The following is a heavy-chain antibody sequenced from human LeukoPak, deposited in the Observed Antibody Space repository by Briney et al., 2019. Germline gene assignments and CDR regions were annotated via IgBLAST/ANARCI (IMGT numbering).Heavy chain of an antibody. CDR1: GYTFTGYY. CDR2: INPNSGGT. Sequence: ASVKVSCKASGYTFTGYYMHWVRQAPGQGLEGMGGINPNSGGTNYAQKFQGRVTMTRDTSISTAYMELSRLRSDDTAVYYCARGLYISRYDPPGDYWGQGTLVTVSS. CDR3: ARGLYISRYDPPGDY. V-gene: IGHV1-2*02. J-gene: IGHJ4*02. D-gene: IGHD5-12*01.